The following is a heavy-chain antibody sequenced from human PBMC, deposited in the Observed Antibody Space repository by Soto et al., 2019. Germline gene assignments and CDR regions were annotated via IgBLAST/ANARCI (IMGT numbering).Heavy chain of an antibody. Sequence: ASVKVSCKASGYTFTSYGISWVRQAPGQGLEWMGWISAYNGNTNYAQKLQGRVTMTTDTSTSTAYMELRSLRSDDTAVYYCARGGVWDYVWGSYRYYYYGMDVWGQGTTVTVSS. J-gene: IGHJ6*02. CDR3: ARGGVWDYVWGSYRYYYYGMDV. D-gene: IGHD3-16*02. V-gene: IGHV1-18*01. CDR2: ISAYNGNT. CDR1: GYTFTSYG.